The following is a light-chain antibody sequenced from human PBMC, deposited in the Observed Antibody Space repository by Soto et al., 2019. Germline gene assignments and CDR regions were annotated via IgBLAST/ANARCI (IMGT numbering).Light chain of an antibody. CDR3: QQYNSYWT. V-gene: IGKV1-5*01. CDR2: DAS. J-gene: IGKJ1*01. CDR1: QSISNR. Sequence: EIQMSRSPAKMSASVGDRVTMTFRASQSISNRLAWYQQKPGKAPKVLIYDASSLESGVPSRFSGRGSGTGFTLTIGILQPDDFATYYFQQYNSYWTFGQGTKVDIK.